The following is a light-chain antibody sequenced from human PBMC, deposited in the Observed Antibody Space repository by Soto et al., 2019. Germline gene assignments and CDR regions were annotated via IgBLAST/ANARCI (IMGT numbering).Light chain of an antibody. CDR3: KKYADSPLN. Sequence: EIVMTPSHATLSVSPGAGAPLSCRASQSVDSNLARYQQKPGQTPRLLIFGATTRAPDIQARFSGSGSGTEFTLTIRRMEPEDFAVYYCKKYADSPLNLGRGNKV. CDR1: QSVDSN. J-gene: IGKJ4*01. CDR2: GAT. V-gene: IGKV3-15*01.